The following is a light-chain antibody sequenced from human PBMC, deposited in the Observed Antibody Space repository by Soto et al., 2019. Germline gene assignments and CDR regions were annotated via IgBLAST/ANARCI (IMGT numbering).Light chain of an antibody. CDR1: QSISNS. J-gene: IGKJ5*01. CDR2: AAS. CDR3: QQSYSASPIT. Sequence: IQMTQSPSSLSASVGDRVTITCRARQSISNSLNWFQQKPGKAPKLLIYAASSLQRGVPSRFSGSGSGTDFTLTISSLQPEDCAPYYCQQSYSASPITFGQGTRLEIK. V-gene: IGKV1-39*01.